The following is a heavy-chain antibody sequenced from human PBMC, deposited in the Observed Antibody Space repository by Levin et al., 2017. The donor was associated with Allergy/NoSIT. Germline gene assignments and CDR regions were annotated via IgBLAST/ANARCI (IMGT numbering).Heavy chain of an antibody. J-gene: IGHJ2*01. CDR1: GFTFSSYG. V-gene: IGHV3-30*18. CDR3: AKGPHGGASGGRYFDL. D-gene: IGHD3-16*01. Sequence: GESLKISCAASGFTFSSYGMHWVRQAPGKGLEWVAVISYDGSNKYYADSVKGRFTISRDNSKNTLYLQMNSLRAEDTAVYYCAKGPHGGASGGRYFDLWGRGTLVTVSS. CDR2: ISYDGSNK.